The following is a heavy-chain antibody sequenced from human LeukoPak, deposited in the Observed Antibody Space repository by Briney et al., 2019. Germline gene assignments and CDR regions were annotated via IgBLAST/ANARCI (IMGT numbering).Heavy chain of an antibody. D-gene: IGHD3-10*01. J-gene: IGHJ4*02. Sequence: SETLSLTCTVSGGSISSGDYYWSWIRQPPGKGPEWIGYIYYSGSTYYNPSLKSRVTISVDTSKNQFSLKLSSVTAADTAVYYCARGHYGSGSYYSRGGYFDYWGQGTLVTVSS. CDR3: ARGHYGSGSYYSRGGYFDY. V-gene: IGHV4-30-4*08. CDR2: IYYSGST. CDR1: GGSISSGDYY.